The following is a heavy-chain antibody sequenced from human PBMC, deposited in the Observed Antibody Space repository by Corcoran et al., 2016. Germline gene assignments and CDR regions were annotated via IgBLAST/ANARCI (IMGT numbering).Heavy chain of an antibody. J-gene: IGHJ4*02. CDR2: INPSGGST. CDR3: ARDHIVLMVYAGIAAAGPPDY. V-gene: IGHV1-46*01. D-gene: IGHD2-8*01. CDR1: GYTFTSYY. Sequence: QVQLVQSGAEVKKPGASVKVSCKASGYTFTSYYMHWVRQAPGQGLEWMGIINPSGGSTSYAQKFQGRVTMTRDTSTSTVYMELSSLRSEDTAVYYCARDHIVLMVYAGIAAAGPPDYWGQGTLVTVSS.